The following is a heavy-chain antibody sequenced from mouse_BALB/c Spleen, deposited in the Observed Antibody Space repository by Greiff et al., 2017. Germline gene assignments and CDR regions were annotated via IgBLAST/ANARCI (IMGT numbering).Heavy chain of an antibody. CDR1: GFTFSSYA. CDR2: ISSGGSYT. D-gene: IGHD2-1*01. Sequence: EVQLQESGGGLVKPGGSLKLSCAASGFTFSSYAMSWVRQSPEKRLEWVAEISSGGSYTYYPDTVTGRFTISRDNAKNTLYLEMSSLRSEDTAMYYCARRRGNYWYFDVWGAGTTVTVSS. J-gene: IGHJ1*01. V-gene: IGHV5-9-4*01. CDR3: ARRRGNYWYFDV.